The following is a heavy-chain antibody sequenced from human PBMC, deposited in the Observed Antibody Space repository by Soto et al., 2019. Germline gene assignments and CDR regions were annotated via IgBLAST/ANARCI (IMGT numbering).Heavy chain of an antibody. J-gene: IGHJ5*02. Sequence: SETLSLTCTVSGGSINSNNYYWAWIRQPPGKGLAWVASIYHDGSTYYNTSLKSRVTISRDTSKNQFSLRLTSVTAADTAVYYCARVGHLWVGGLFMLGWFDPWGQGTLVTVSS. CDR1: GGSINSNNYY. CDR2: IYHDGST. V-gene: IGHV4-39*07. CDR3: ARVGHLWVGGLFMLGWFDP. D-gene: IGHD3-10*01.